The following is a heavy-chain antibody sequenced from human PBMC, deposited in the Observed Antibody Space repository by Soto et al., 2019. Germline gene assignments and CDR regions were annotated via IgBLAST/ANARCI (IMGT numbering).Heavy chain of an antibody. CDR1: GFTFSSYW. J-gene: IGHJ6*02. CDR2: IKGDGSST. Sequence: EVQLVESGGDLVQPGGSLRLSCAASGFTFSSYWMHWVRQAPGKELVWVSRIKGDGSSTNSADSLQGRFTISRDNAKSTLYLQITSLRAEATAVSYCARGKTNVYALDVWGQGTAVTVSS. CDR3: ARGKTNVYALDV. V-gene: IGHV3-74*01.